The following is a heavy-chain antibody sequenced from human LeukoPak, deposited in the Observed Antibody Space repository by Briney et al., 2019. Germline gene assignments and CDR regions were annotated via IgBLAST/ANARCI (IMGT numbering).Heavy chain of an antibody. Sequence: PGGSLRLSCAASGFTFSSYSMNWVRQAPGKGLEWVSSISSSSSYIYYADSVKGRFTISRDNAKNSLYLQMNSLRAEDTAVYYCASLGWTASDFDYWGQGTLVTVSS. J-gene: IGHJ4*02. CDR2: ISSSSSYI. V-gene: IGHV3-21*01. D-gene: IGHD2-15*01. CDR1: GFTFSSYS. CDR3: ASLGWTASDFDY.